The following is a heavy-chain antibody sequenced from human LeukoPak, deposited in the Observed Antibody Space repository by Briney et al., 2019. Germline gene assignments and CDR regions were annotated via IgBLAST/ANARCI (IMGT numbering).Heavy chain of an antibody. Sequence: PSETLSLTCTVSGGSISSYYWSWIRQPPGKGLEWIGYIYTSGSTNYNPSLKSRVTISVDTSKNQFSLKLSSVTAADTAVYYCARHGITIFGVVIRKNYWYFDLWGRGTLVTVSS. D-gene: IGHD3-3*01. J-gene: IGHJ2*01. CDR2: IYTSGST. V-gene: IGHV4-4*09. CDR1: GGSISSYY. CDR3: ARHGITIFGVVIRKNYWYFDL.